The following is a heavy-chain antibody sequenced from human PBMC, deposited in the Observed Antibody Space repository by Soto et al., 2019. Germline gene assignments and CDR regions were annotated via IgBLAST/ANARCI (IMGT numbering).Heavy chain of an antibody. CDR3: TRGGGGTTCSCDF. D-gene: IGHD6-13*01. CDR1: GFAFGGFT. Sequence: VQVLESGGGLVQPGGSLRLSCSVSGFAFGGFTMTWVRQAPGKGLEWVSSISGSAARTYYADSVQGRFTISRDNSKSTLYLQLNSLRVDDTADYYCTRGGGGTTCSCDFWGQGTLVAVSS. V-gene: IGHV3-23*01. J-gene: IGHJ4*02. CDR2: ISGSAART.